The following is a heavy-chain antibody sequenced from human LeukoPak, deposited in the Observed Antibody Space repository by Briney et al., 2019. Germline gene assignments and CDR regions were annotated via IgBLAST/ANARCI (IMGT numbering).Heavy chain of an antibody. CDR2: INHSGST. J-gene: IGHJ4*02. D-gene: IGHD3-22*01. Sequence: PSETLSLTCAVYGGSFSGYYWSWIRQPPGKGLEWIGEINHSGSTNYNPSLKSRVTISVDTSKNQFSLKLSSVTAADTAVYYCAREVHYYDSSGLDYWGQGTLVTVSS. CDR3: AREVHYYDSSGLDY. V-gene: IGHV4-34*01. CDR1: GGSFSGYY.